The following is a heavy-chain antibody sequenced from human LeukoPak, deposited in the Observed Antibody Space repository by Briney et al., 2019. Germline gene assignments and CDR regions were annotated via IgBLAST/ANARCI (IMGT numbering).Heavy chain of an antibody. CDR1: GYTFTSYG. D-gene: IGHD3-3*01. Sequence: ASVKVSCKASGYTFTSYGISWVRQAPGQGLEWMGWISAYNGNTNYAQKLQGRVTMTTDTSTSTAYMELRSLRSDHTAVYYCARGPYYDFWSGYYLNWFDPWGQGTLVTVSS. V-gene: IGHV1-18*01. CDR3: ARGPYYDFWSGYYLNWFDP. J-gene: IGHJ5*02. CDR2: ISAYNGNT.